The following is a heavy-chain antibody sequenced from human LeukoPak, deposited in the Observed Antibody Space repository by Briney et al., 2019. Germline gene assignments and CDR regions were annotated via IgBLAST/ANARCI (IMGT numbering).Heavy chain of an antibody. CDR1: GFTFSSYS. V-gene: IGHV3-48*01. CDR2: FNTGSSTI. CDR3: ARALWYYESSGCAIGDYFYS. J-gene: IGHJ4*02. Sequence: GVSLRLSCAASGFTFSSYSMNWLRQSPGKGLVWVLYFNTGSSTIYYTDSVKGRFHVSRDNDKNSLYPQMNSLRAEDSAVYYAARALWYYESSGCAIGDYFYSWGQGALVTVAS. D-gene: IGHD3-22*01.